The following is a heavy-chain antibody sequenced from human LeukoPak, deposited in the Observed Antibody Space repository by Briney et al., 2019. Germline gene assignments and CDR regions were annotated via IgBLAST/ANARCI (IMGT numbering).Heavy chain of an antibody. D-gene: IGHD2-8*01. CDR2: INQDGREK. CDR3: ATDFNYCTKGVCYRSGLDY. J-gene: IGHJ4*02. V-gene: IGHV3-7*01. CDR1: GFTFSRYW. Sequence: GGSLRLSFAASGFTFSRYWMSWVRQAPGKGREWVANINQDGREKYYVDSVQGRFTISRDDAQNSLSLQMNSPRAEDTAAYSCATDFNYCTKGVCYRSGLDYWGQGTLVTVSS.